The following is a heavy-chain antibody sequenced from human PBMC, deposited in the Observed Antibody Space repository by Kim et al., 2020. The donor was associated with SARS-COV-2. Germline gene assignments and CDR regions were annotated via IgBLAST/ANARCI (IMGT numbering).Heavy chain of an antibody. Sequence: GGSLRLSCAASGFTFSSYAMSWVRQAPGKGLEWVSAISGSGGSTYYADSVKGRFTISRDNSKNTLYLQMNSLRAEDTAVYYCAKSFRPYDILTGYSYYYFDYWGQGTLVTVSS. CDR2: ISGSGGST. D-gene: IGHD3-9*01. V-gene: IGHV3-23*01. CDR1: GFTFSSYA. CDR3: AKSFRPYDILTGYSYYYFDY. J-gene: IGHJ4*02.